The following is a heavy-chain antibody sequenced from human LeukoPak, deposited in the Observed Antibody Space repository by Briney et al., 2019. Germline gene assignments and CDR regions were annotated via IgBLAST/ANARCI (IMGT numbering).Heavy chain of an antibody. J-gene: IGHJ3*02. CDR1: GFTFSNYW. Sequence: PGGSLRLSCAASGFTFSNYWMNWVRQAPGKGLEWVANIKQDGNEKYYVDSVKGRFTISRDNAKNSLYLQMNSLRVEDTAVYYRAKPITVSGATDGFDIWGQGTMVTVSS. D-gene: IGHD3-3*01. CDR2: IKQDGNEK. CDR3: AKPITVSGATDGFDI. V-gene: IGHV3-7*01.